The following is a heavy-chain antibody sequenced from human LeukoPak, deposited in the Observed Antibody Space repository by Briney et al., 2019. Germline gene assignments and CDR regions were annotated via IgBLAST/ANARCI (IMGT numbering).Heavy chain of an antibody. Sequence: SETLSLTCTLSGGSISTYYWSWVRQPPGKGLEWIGYIYYTGSTDYNPSLKSRVTISVDTSKKQFSLNLSSVTAADTAVYYCARLHYYGSGSYPMTGNWFDPWGQGTLVTVSS. CDR1: GGSISTYY. CDR3: ARLHYYGSGSYPMTGNWFDP. D-gene: IGHD3-10*01. V-gene: IGHV4-59*08. J-gene: IGHJ5*02. CDR2: IYYTGST.